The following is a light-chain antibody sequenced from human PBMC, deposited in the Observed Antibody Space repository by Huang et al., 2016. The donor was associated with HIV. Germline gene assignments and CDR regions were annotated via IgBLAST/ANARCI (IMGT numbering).Light chain of an antibody. CDR3: QQSYSALSS. Sequence: IQMTQSPTSLSASIGNRVSIACRASQNINTYFNWYQQKPGKAPKLVISSASTLHSGVPSRFSGSGSGTDFTLTIRGLQLDDFATYYCQQSYSALSSFGPGTRL. V-gene: IGKV1-39*01. J-gene: IGKJ5*01. CDR1: QNINTY. CDR2: SAS.